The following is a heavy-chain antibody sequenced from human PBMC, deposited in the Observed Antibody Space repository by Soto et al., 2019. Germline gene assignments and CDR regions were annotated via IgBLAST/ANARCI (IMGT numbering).Heavy chain of an antibody. CDR2: VYHNGTS. CDR3: ARDLDRYCSVTSCHAMDF. J-gene: IGHJ6*02. CDR1: GGSIRSTNW. Sequence: VHLQESGPGLVKPSGTVSLTCVVSGGSIRSTNWWAWVRQTPGKGLEWIGEVYHNGTSNYNPSLKGRATISVDRSKDQVSLRLNSVIDADTAVYYCARDLDRYCSVTSCHAMDFWGQGTPVTVSS. D-gene: IGHD2-15*01. V-gene: IGHV4-4*02.